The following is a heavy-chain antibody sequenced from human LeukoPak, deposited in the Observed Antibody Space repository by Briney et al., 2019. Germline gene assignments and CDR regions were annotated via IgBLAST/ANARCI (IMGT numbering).Heavy chain of an antibody. D-gene: IGHD3-10*01. CDR2: IWYDGSNK. Sequence: PGGSLRLSCAASGFTLSSYGMHWVRQAPGKGLEWVAVIWYDGSNKYYADSVKGRFTISRDNSKNTLYLQMNSLRAEDTAVYYCARRADYYGSLNYGMDVWGQGTTVTVSS. V-gene: IGHV3-33*08. CDR1: GFTLSSYG. CDR3: ARRADYYGSLNYGMDV. J-gene: IGHJ6*02.